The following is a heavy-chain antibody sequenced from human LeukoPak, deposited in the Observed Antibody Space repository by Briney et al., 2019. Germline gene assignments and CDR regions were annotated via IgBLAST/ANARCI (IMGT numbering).Heavy chain of an antibody. D-gene: IGHD4-23*01. CDR3: ARDMGAPDYGSYSVDY. V-gene: IGHV1-18*01. CDR2: ISAYNGNT. Sequence: GASVKVSCKASGYTFTSYGISWVRQAPGQGLEWMGWISAYNGNTNYAQKLQGRVTMTTDTSTSTAYMELRSLRSDDTAVYFCARDMGAPDYGSYSVDYWGQGTLVTVSS. J-gene: IGHJ4*02. CDR1: GYTFTSYG.